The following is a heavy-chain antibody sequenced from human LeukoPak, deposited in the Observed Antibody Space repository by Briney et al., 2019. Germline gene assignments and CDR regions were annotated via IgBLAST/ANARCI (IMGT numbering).Heavy chain of an antibody. D-gene: IGHD3-3*01. CDR1: GFTFSSYA. V-gene: IGHV3-23*01. CDR2: ISGSGGST. J-gene: IGHJ6*03. CDR3: TKDGGYDLYYYYMDV. Sequence: GGSLRLSCAASGFTFSSYAMSWVRQAPGKGLEWVSAISGSGGSTYYADSVKGRFTISRDNSKNTLCLQMNSLRAEDTAVYYCTKDGGYDLYYYYMDVWGKGTTVTVSS.